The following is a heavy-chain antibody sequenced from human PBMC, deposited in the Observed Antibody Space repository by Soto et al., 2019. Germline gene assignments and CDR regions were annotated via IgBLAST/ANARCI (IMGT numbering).Heavy chain of an antibody. Sequence: QVQLVQSGAEVRKSGSSVKVSCKLSGASFDSYTITWVRQAPGQGLEWMGGIIPIFGTTNYAQKFQSRLTITADGFTSAAYMDLSSLTSEDTAVYYCARGPLYDLESGMYWYFDLWGRGTLVTVSS. CDR2: IIPIFGTT. D-gene: IGHD1-26*01. V-gene: IGHV1-69*01. J-gene: IGHJ2*01. CDR3: ARGPLYDLESGMYWYFDL. CDR1: GASFDSYT.